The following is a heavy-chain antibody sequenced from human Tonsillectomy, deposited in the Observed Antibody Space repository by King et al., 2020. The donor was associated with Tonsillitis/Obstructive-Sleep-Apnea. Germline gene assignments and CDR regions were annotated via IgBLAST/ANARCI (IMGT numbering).Heavy chain of an antibody. V-gene: IGHV3-30*18. CDR2: ISYVEKNK. J-gene: IGHJ4*02. Sequence: VQLVESGGGVVQPGRSLRLSCAASGFTFSSYGMHWVRQAPGKGLEWVAIISYVEKNKFYADSVKGQFTISRDNSKSTLYLQMNSLRTDDTAVYYCAKDLRNSWTFDYWGQGTLVTVSS. D-gene: IGHD6-13*01. CDR1: GFTFSSYG. CDR3: AKDLRNSWTFDY.